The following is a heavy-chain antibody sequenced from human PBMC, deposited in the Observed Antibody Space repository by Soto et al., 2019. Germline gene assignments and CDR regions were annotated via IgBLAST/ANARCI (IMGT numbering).Heavy chain of an antibody. CDR2: IKQDGSEE. V-gene: IGHV3-7*01. CDR1: GFTFSSYW. Sequence: EVQLVESGGGLVQPGGSLRLSCVDSGFTFSSYWMSWVRQAPVKGLEWVGNIKQDGSEENYVDSLKGRFTISRDNAKNSMDQQMNSLRVEDTAVYYCARIAATGRGWDVWGQGTTVVVSS. CDR3: ARIAATGRGWDV. D-gene: IGHD6-13*01. J-gene: IGHJ6*02.